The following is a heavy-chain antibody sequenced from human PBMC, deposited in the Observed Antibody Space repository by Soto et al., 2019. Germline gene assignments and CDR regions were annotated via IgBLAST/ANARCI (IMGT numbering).Heavy chain of an antibody. CDR3: AQKGSHYFDY. CDR1: GFSLSTRDVG. V-gene: IGHV2-5*02. CDR2: IYWDDSK. Sequence: QITLKESGPTLVKPTQTLTLTCTFSGFSLSTRDVGVGWIRQPPGKALEWLAVIYWDDSKHYSPSLKTRATITKDTSKNQVVLTVTNMDPVDTATYYCAQKGSHYFDYWGQGTLVTVSS. J-gene: IGHJ4*02.